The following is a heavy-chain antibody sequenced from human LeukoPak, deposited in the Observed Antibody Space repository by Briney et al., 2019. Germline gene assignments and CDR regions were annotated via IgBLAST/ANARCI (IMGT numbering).Heavy chain of an antibody. D-gene: IGHD3-22*01. CDR3: ARDAYDSSGYYYYYYYMDV. Sequence: SETLSLTCIVSGGSLSSSSYYWGWIRQPPGKGLEWIGGIYYSGSTYYNPSLKSRVTISVDRSKNQFSLKLSSVTAADTAVYYCARDAYDSSGYYYYYYYMDVWGKGTTVTVSS. CDR1: GGSLSSSSYY. V-gene: IGHV4-39*07. CDR2: IYYSGST. J-gene: IGHJ6*03.